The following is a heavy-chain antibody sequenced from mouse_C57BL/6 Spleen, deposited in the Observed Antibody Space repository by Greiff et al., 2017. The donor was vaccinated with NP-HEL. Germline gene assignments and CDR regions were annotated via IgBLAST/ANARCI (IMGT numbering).Heavy chain of an antibody. CDR3: AREYDYDGGYAMDY. CDR2: IYPSDSET. V-gene: IGHV1-61*01. J-gene: IGHJ4*01. CDR1: GYTFTSYW. Sequence: QVQLQQPGAELVRPGSSVKLSCKASGYTFTSYWMDWVKQRPGQGLEWIGNIYPSDSETHYNQKFKDKATLTVDKSSSTAYMQLSSLTSEDSAVYYCAREYDYDGGYAMDYWGQGTSVTVSS. D-gene: IGHD2-4*01.